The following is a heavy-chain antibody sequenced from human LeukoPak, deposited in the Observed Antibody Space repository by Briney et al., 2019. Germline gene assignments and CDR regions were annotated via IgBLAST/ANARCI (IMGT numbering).Heavy chain of an antibody. CDR1: GFTVSSNY. D-gene: IGHD4-4*01. V-gene: IGHV3-23*01. J-gene: IGHJ6*02. CDR2: ISGSGGST. Sequence: PGGSLRLSCAASGFTVSSNYMSWVRQAPGKGLEWVSAISGSGGSTYYADSVKGRFTISRDNSKNTLYLQMNSLRAEDTAVYYCARITTDYYYYYYGMDVWGQGTTVTVSS. CDR3: ARITTDYYYYYYGMDV.